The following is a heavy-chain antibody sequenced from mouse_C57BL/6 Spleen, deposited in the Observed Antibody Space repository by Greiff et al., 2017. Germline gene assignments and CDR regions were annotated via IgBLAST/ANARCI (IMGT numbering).Heavy chain of an antibody. CDR2: INPNYGTT. CDR3: ARRGDYDEGGAMDY. V-gene: IGHV1-39*01. CDR1: GYSFTDYN. D-gene: IGHD2-4*01. Sequence: VQLQQSGPELVKPGASVKISCKASGYSFTDYNMNWVQQSNGKSLEWIGVINPNYGTTSYNQKFKGKATLAVDQSSSTAYMQLNRLTSEDSAGYYCARRGDYDEGGAMDYWGQGTSVTVCS. J-gene: IGHJ4*01.